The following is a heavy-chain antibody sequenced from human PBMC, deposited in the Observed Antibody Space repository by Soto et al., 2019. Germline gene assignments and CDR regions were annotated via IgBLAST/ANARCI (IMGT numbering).Heavy chain of an antibody. CDR1: GFTFSNYG. V-gene: IGHV3-33*01. Sequence: GGSLRLSCAASGFTFSNYGMHWVRQAPGKGLEWVAIMWFDGSNKNYADSVKGRFTISRDDSKNTLFLQMSSLRVDDTATYYCVRGPAYDSGWWDFDYWGQGTLVTVSS. J-gene: IGHJ4*02. D-gene: IGHD6-19*01. CDR2: MWFDGSNK. CDR3: VRGPAYDSGWWDFDY.